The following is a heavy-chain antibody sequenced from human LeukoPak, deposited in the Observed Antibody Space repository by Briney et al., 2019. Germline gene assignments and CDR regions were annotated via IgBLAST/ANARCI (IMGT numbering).Heavy chain of an antibody. D-gene: IGHD2-2*01. CDR3: ARGGRGVPAARRFKGGNCFDP. J-gene: IGHJ5*02. V-gene: IGHV4-34*01. CDR1: GGSFSGNY. Sequence: SETLSLTCAVYGGSFSGNYWSWIRQPPAKGQEWIGEINHSGSTNYNPSLNSRFTISVNTSRNQFSLTLSSVIAADTAVYYCARGGRGVPAARRFKGGNCFDPWGQGTLVTVSS. CDR2: INHSGST.